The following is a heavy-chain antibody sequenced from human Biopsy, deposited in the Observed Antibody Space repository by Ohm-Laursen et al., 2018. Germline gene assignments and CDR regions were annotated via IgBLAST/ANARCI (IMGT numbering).Heavy chain of an antibody. J-gene: IGHJ6*02. CDR3: ARDVKRYCSGTSCYSGYFGMDV. CDR2: VYYGGTT. CDR1: GGSVSDSFHF. Sequence: LDTLSLTCTVSGGSVSDSFHFWSWIRQPPGKGLEWIRDVYYGGTTNYNPSLKSRLTISVDTSKNQFSLNLNSVTAADTAVYFCARDVKRYCSGTSCYSGYFGMDVWGQGTTVTVSS. V-gene: IGHV4-61*01. D-gene: IGHD2-2*01.